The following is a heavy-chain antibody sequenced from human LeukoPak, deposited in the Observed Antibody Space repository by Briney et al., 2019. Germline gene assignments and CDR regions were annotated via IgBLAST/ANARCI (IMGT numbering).Heavy chain of an antibody. Sequence: ASVKVSCKASGGTFSSYAISWVRQAPGQGLEWMGIINPSDGSTSYAQKFQGRVTMTRDTSTSTVYMELSSLRSEDTAVYYCARGYTEEYFQHWGQGTLVTVSS. J-gene: IGHJ1*01. CDR1: GGTFSSYA. CDR2: INPSDGST. CDR3: ARGYTEEYFQH. D-gene: IGHD3-16*02. V-gene: IGHV1-46*03.